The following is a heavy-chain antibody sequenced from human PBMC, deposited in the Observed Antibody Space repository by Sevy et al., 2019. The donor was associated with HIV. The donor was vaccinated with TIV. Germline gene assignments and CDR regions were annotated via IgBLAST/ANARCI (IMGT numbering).Heavy chain of an antibody. CDR3: AADPRYCTNGVCLYRGDYYYGMDV. CDR1: GYTFTGYY. D-gene: IGHD2-8*01. V-gene: IGHV1-2*02. Sequence: ASVKVSCKASGYTFTGYYMHWVRHAPGQGLEWMGWINRNSGGTNYAQKFQGRVTMTRDTSISTAYMELSRLRSDDTAVYYCAADPRYCTNGVCLYRGDYYYGMDVWGQGTTVTVSS. J-gene: IGHJ6*02. CDR2: INRNSGGT.